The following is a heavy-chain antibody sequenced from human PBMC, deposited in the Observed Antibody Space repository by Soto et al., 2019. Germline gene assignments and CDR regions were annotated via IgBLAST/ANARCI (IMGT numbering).Heavy chain of an antibody. V-gene: IGHV1-69*13. D-gene: IGHD6-6*01. CDR2: IIPIFGTA. CDR3: ARSGSIAARPLAYYYYGMDV. CDR1: GGTFSSYA. Sequence: ASVKVSCKASGGTFSSYAISWVRQAPGQGLEWMGGIIPIFGTANYAQKFQGRVTITADESTSTAYMELSSLRSEDTAVYYCARSGSIAARPLAYYYYGMDVWGQGTTVTVS. J-gene: IGHJ6*02.